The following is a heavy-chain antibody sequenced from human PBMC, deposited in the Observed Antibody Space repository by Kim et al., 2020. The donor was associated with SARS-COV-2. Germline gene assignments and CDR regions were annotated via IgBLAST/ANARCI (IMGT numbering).Heavy chain of an antibody. CDR3: ASGTTVWLYFDL. J-gene: IGHJ2*01. D-gene: IGHD4-17*01. Sequence: YHADSVKGRFTISRDNSKNTLYLQMNSLRAEDTAVYYCASGTTVWLYFDLWGRGTLVTVSS. V-gene: IGHV3-53*01.